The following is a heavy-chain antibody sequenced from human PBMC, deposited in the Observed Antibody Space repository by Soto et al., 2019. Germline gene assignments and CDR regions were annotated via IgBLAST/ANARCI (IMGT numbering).Heavy chain of an antibody. CDR2: IRSKAYGGTT. D-gene: IGHD6-19*01. CDR1: GFTFGDYA. CDR3: TRDGDSGIAVAGPDFDY. Sequence: GGSLRLSCTASGFTFGDYAMSWFRQAPGKGLEWVGFIRSKAYGGTTEYAASVKGRFTISRDDSKSIAYLQMNSLKTEDTAVYYCTRDGDSGIAVAGPDFDYWGQGTLVTVSS. J-gene: IGHJ4*02. V-gene: IGHV3-49*03.